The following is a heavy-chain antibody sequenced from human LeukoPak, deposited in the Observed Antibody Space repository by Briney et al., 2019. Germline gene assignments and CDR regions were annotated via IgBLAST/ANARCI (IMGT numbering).Heavy chain of an antibody. CDR1: GFTVSSNF. D-gene: IGHD1/OR15-1a*01. CDR2: IYSGGTT. V-gene: IGHV3-53*01. Sequence: PGGSLRLSCAASGFTVSSNFMSWVRQAPGKGLEWVLVIYSGGTTYYADSVKGRFTISRDNSKNTLYLQMNSLRAEDTAVYYCARDGYGNNYMDVWGKGTTVTVSS. CDR3: ARDGYGNNYMDV. J-gene: IGHJ6*03.